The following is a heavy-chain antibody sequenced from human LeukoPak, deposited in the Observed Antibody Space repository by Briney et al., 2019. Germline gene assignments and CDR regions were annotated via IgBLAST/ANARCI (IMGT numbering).Heavy chain of an antibody. CDR1: GASISSYY. CDR2: IYYSGST. J-gene: IGHJ4*02. Sequence: PSETLSLTCTVSGASISSYYWTWSRQPPGKELEWIGYIYYSGSTNYNPSLQSRVTMSVDTSKNQFSLKLSSVTAADTAVYFCSSNYYGSGSLDYWGQGTLVTVSS. V-gene: IGHV4-59*08. CDR3: SSNYYGSGSLDY. D-gene: IGHD3-10*01.